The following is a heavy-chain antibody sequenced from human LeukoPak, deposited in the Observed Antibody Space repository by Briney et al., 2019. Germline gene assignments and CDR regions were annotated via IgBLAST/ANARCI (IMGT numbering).Heavy chain of an antibody. CDR3: ARDRDWAFDY. J-gene: IGHJ4*02. D-gene: IGHD3-9*01. CDR2: IRSTDGAI. Sequence: PGGSLRLSCAAFGFTFRLYSMNWVRQAPGKGLEWLSYIRSTDGAIAYADSVKGRFTISRDDAKNSLYLQMNSLRDEDTAVYYCARDRDWAFDYWGQGTLITVSS. V-gene: IGHV3-48*02. CDR1: GFTFRLYS.